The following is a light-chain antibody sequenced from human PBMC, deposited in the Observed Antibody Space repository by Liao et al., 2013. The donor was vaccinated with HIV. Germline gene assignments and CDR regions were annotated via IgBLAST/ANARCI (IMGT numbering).Light chain of an antibody. CDR1: KLGDKY. J-gene: IGLJ2*01. V-gene: IGLV3-25*03. CDR3: QSADSSGTVV. CDR2: KDS. Sequence: SYDLTQPPSVSVSPGQTASITCSGDKLGDKYVSWYQQKPGQAPVLVIYKDSERPSGIPERFSGSSSGTTVTLTISGVQAEDEADYYCQSADSSGTVVFGGGTKLTVL.